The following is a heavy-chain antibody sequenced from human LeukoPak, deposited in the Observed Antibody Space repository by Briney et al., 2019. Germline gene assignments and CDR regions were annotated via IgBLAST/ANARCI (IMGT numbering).Heavy chain of an antibody. V-gene: IGHV4-59*08. D-gene: IGHD3-22*01. Sequence: SETLSLTCTVSGGSISSYYWSWIRQPPGKGLEWIGYIYYSGSTYYNPSLESRVTISVDTSKNQFFLKLSSVTAADTAVYYCARHSSNDYYYRYYFDYWGQGTLVTVSS. CDR2: IYYSGST. J-gene: IGHJ4*02. CDR1: GGSISSYY. CDR3: ARHSSNDYYYRYYFDY.